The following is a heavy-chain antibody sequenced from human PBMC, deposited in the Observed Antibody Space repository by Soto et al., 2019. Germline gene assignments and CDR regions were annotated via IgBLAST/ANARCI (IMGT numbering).Heavy chain of an antibody. CDR3: ARDPSGALPGFDY. Sequence: ESGGGLVKPGGSLRLSCAASGFPFSTYTMNWVRQAPGKGLEWVSAISGSYGYIYYADSVKGRFTISRDNAKNSLYLHMNSLRAEDTAVYYCARDPSGALPGFDYWGQGILVTVSS. D-gene: IGHD3-3*01. J-gene: IGHJ4*02. CDR2: ISGSYGYI. V-gene: IGHV3-21*01. CDR1: GFPFSTYT.